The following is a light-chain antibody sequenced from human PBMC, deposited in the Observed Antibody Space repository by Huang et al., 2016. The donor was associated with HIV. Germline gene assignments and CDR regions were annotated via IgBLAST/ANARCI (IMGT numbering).Light chain of an antibody. Sequence: DVVLTQSPLSLPVTLGQPASISCRSSQSLIYSDGNTYLNWFQQRPGQSPRRLIYKVSNRDSGVPDRFGGSGSGTDFTLKISRVEAEDVGVYFCMQGTHSPPGTFGQGTKVDIK. CDR3: MQGTHSPPGT. J-gene: IGKJ1*01. CDR2: KVS. V-gene: IGKV2-30*01. CDR1: QSLIYSDGNTY.